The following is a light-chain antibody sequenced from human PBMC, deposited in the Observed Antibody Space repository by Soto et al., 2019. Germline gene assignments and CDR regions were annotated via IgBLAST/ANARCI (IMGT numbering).Light chain of an antibody. Sequence: EIVLTQSPATLYYSPGQRATLSCRPSERVGRFVVWYQQKPGQAPRLLNYEASNRANGVPARFSGSGSGKDFTLSISSLEAENFAIYYCQERSNWPPLTFGQGTR. CDR2: EAS. CDR1: ERVGRF. J-gene: IGKJ5*01. V-gene: IGKV3-11*01. CDR3: QERSNWPPLT.